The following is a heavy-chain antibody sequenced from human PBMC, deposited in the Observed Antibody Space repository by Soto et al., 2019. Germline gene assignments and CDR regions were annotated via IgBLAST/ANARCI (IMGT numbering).Heavy chain of an antibody. D-gene: IGHD6-13*01. J-gene: IGHJ6*02. Sequence: ASVKVSCKASGGTFSSYAISWVRQAPGQGLEWMGGTIPIFGTANYAQKFQGRVTITADESTSTAYMELSSLRSEDTAVYYCARGYSSSWYIEDYYYYYGMDVWGQGTTVTVSS. CDR2: TIPIFGTA. CDR3: ARGYSSSWYIEDYYYYYGMDV. CDR1: GGTFSSYA. V-gene: IGHV1-69*13.